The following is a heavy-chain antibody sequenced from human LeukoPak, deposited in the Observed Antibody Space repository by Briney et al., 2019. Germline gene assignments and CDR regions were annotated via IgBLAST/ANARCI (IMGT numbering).Heavy chain of an antibody. CDR1: GGSISSSDYS. Sequence: SQTLSLTCTVSGGSISSSDYSWSWIRQPPGKGLEWIGYIYYRGTTYYSPSLKSRVTMSVDTSKNQFSLKLSSVTAADTAVYYCARVSPVLAIDYWGQGTLVTVSS. V-gene: IGHV4-30-4*01. CDR3: ARVSPVLAIDY. J-gene: IGHJ4*02. CDR2: IYYRGTT. D-gene: IGHD3-3*01.